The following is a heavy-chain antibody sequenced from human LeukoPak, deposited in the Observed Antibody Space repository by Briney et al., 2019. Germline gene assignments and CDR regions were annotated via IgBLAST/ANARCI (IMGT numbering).Heavy chain of an antibody. D-gene: IGHD5-18*01. J-gene: IGHJ4*02. CDR2: IIPILGIA. V-gene: IGHV1-69*04. Sequence: SVKVSCKASGYTFTSYGISWVRQAPGQGLEWMGRIIPILGIANYAQKFQGRVTITADKSTSTAYMELSSLRSEDTAVYYCAREAWIQLWSYFDYWGQGTLVTVSS. CDR3: AREAWIQLWSYFDY. CDR1: GYTFTSYG.